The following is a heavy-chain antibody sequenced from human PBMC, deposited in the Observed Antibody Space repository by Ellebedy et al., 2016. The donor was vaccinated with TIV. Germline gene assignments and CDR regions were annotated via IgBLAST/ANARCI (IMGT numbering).Heavy chain of an antibody. CDR2: MYSGGGA. V-gene: IGHV3-66*01. CDR3: ARDPGGGGDYADNWFDP. J-gene: IGHJ5*02. D-gene: IGHD3-16*01. Sequence: GESLKISCAATGFIVSSYYMNWVRQAPGKGLEWVSVMYSGGGANYTDSVKGRFTISRDNSKNTLYLHMNSLRAEDTAVYYCARDPGGGGDYADNWFDPWGQGTPVTVSS. CDR1: GFIVSSYY.